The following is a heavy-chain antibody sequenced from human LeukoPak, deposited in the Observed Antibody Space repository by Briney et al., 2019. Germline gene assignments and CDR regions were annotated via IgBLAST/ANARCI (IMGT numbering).Heavy chain of an antibody. J-gene: IGHJ3*02. CDR1: GGSISSPNW. CDR3: ARPGIGGAFDI. Sequence: SGTLSLTGAVSGGSISSPNWWSWVRQPPGEGLEWIGEIYHSGSTNYNPSLKSRVTILIDRSKNQFSLKLTSVTAADTAIYYCARPGIGGAFDIWGQGTMVTVFS. CDR2: IYHSGST. D-gene: IGHD3-3*01. V-gene: IGHV4-4*02.